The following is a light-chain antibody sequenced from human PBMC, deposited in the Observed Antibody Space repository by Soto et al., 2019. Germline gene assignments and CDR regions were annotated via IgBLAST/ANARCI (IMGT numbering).Light chain of an antibody. J-gene: IGKJ4*01. Sequence: AIPMTQSPSSLSASVGDRVTITCRASQGIGNDLAWYQQKPGKAPKLLIYAASTLQSRVPSRFSGSGSGTDFTLTISNLQPGDLASYYCLQDFHFPLSFGGGTKVEIK. CDR1: QGIGND. CDR3: LQDFHFPLS. CDR2: AAS. V-gene: IGKV1-6*02.